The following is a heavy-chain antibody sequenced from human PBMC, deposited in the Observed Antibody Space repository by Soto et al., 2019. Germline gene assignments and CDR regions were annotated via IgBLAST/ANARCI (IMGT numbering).Heavy chain of an antibody. CDR2: IFPSEAP. CDR1: GVPITGSDYH. D-gene: IGHD4-4*01. V-gene: IGHV4-30-4*01. J-gene: IGHJ2*01. CDR3: GRGSVTKAYFDL. Sequence: VQLPESVPGLVKPSQTLSLMCTVSGVPITGSDYHWSWIRQSPGTGLELIGSIFPSEAPHYNSSFWRRSTVSVGSSQGHLSLRLTAVPAEETAGSFCGRGSVTKAYFDLWGRGTRVTV.